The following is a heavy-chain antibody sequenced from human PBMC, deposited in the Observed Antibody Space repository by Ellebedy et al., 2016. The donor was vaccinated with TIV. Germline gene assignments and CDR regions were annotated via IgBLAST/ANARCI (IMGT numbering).Heavy chain of an antibody. D-gene: IGHD3-10*01. Sequence: MPSETLSLTCTVSGGSVNAANYYWSWIRQPPGKGLEWIGYVYYSGSTNYNPSLKSRVTMSVDTSKNQFSLKLSSVTAADTAVYYCARIPELKYYGSGTFYTDVRYFDYWGQGTLVTVSS. CDR1: GGSVNAANYY. CDR2: VYYSGST. CDR3: ARIPELKYYGSGTFYTDVRYFDY. V-gene: IGHV4-61*01. J-gene: IGHJ4*02.